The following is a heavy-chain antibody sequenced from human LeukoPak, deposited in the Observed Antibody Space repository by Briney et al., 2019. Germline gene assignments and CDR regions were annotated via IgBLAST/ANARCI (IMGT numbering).Heavy chain of an antibody. CDR3: ARDKGYNYGPIDS. V-gene: IGHV4-30-4*01. CDR1: GASISSGDFY. D-gene: IGHD5-18*01. Sequence: PSETLSLTCTVSGASISSGDFYWSWIRQPPGKGLEWIGCISNTGYTYYNSSLKSRITTSLDTSKNQFSLTLNSVTAADTAVYYCARDKGYNYGPIDSWGQGTLVTVSS. J-gene: IGHJ4*02. CDR2: ISNTGYT.